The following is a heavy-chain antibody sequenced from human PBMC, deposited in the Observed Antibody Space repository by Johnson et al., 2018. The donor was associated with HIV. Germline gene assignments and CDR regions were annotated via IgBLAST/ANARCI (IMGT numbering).Heavy chain of an antibody. Sequence: VQLVESGGGVVQPGRSLRLSCAASGFTFSSYWMSWVRQAPGKGQEWVANIKQDGSEKYYVDSVKGRFTISRDNAKNSLYLQMKRLRVEDTAVYYCARDDLDNSGHLMAFDMWGQGTMVTVSS. J-gene: IGHJ3*02. V-gene: IGHV3-7*01. CDR3: ARDDLDNSGHLMAFDM. CDR2: IKQDGSEK. CDR1: GFTFSSYW. D-gene: IGHD1-26*01.